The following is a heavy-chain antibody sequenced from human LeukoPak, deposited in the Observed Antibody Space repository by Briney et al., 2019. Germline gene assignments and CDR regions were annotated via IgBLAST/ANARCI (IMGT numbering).Heavy chain of an antibody. J-gene: IGHJ4*02. CDR1: GFTFSNYA. Sequence: GGSLRLSCAASGFTFSNYAMSWVRQAPGKGLEWVSAIGGSGVTTYYADSVKGRFTISRDNPKNTLYLQMNSLRAEDTAVYYCAKDQLTTVTTSFDYWGQGTLVTVSS. CDR2: IGGSGVTT. CDR3: AKDQLTTVTTSFDY. D-gene: IGHD4-11*01. V-gene: IGHV3-23*01.